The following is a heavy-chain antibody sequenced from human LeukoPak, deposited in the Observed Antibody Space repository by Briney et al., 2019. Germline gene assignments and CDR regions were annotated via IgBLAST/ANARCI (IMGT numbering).Heavy chain of an antibody. CDR1: GFTFSSYS. J-gene: IGHJ4*02. CDR2: ISWNSGSI. D-gene: IGHD4-17*01. CDR3: AKDTGSYGDYAFDY. Sequence: PGGSLRLSCAASGFTFSSYSMNWVRQAPGKGLEWVSGISWNSGSIGYADSVKGRFTISRDNAKNSLYLQMNSLRAEDTASYYCAKDTGSYGDYAFDYWGQGTLVTVSS. V-gene: IGHV3-9*01.